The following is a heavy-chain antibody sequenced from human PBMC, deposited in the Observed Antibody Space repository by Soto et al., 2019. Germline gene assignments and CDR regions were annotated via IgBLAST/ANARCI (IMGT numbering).Heavy chain of an antibody. CDR3: ARGRESSPRNSGYDPDSAFDI. Sequence: GASVKVSCTDSGGTFSSYTISWVRQAPGQGLEWMGRIIPILGIANYAQKFQGRVTITADKSTSTAYMELSSLRSEDTAVYYCARGRESSPRNSGYDPDSAFDIWGQGTMVTVSS. CDR1: GGTFSSYT. V-gene: IGHV1-69*02. J-gene: IGHJ3*02. CDR2: IIPILGIA. D-gene: IGHD5-12*01.